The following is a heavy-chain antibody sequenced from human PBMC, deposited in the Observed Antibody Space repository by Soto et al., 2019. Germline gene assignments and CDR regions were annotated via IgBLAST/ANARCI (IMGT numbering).Heavy chain of an antibody. CDR2: ISSSGSTI. CDR1: GFTFSDYY. Sequence: QVQLVESGGGLVKPGGSLRLSCAASGFTFSDYYMSWTRQAPGKGREWVSYISSSGSTIYYSDSVKGRFTISRENAKNSLYLQMNSLRAEDTAVYYCASPTVTPHYGMDVWGQGTTATVSS. J-gene: IGHJ6*02. V-gene: IGHV3-11*01. D-gene: IGHD4-17*01. CDR3: ASPTVTPHYGMDV.